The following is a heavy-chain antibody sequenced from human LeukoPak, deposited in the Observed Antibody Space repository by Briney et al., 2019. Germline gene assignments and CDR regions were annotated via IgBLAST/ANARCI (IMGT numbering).Heavy chain of an antibody. J-gene: IGHJ4*02. V-gene: IGHV3-7*01. CDR3: ARGDSSGYDY. Sequence: PGGSLRLSCAASGFTFSSCWMSWVRQAPGKGLEWVANIKQDGSEKYYVDSVKGRFTISRDNAKNSLYLQMNSLRAEDTAVYYCARGDSSGYDYWGQGTLVTVSS. CDR1: GFTFSSCW. CDR2: IKQDGSEK. D-gene: IGHD6-19*01.